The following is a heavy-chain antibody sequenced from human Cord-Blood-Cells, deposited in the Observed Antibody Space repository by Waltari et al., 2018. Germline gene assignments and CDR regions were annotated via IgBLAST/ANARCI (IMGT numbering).Heavy chain of an antibody. J-gene: IGHJ4*02. V-gene: IGHV2-70*04. Sequence: QVTLKESGPALVTPTQTLTLTCTFSGFSLSTSGMRVSWIRQPPGKALEWLARIDWDDDKFYSTSLKTRLTISKDTSKNQVVLTMTNMDPVDTATYYCALSCGGDCFDYWGQGTLVTVSS. D-gene: IGHD2-21*01. CDR1: GFSLSTSGMR. CDR3: ALSCGGDCFDY. CDR2: IDWDDDK.